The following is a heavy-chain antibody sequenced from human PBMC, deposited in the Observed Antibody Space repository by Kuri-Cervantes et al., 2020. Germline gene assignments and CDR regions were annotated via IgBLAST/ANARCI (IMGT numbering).Heavy chain of an antibody. Sequence: GSLRLSCTVSGGSISSSSYYWGWIRQPPGKGLEWIGSIYYSGSTYYNPSLKSRVTISVDTSKNQFSLKLSSVTAADTAVYYCARGPRGHYYMDVWGKGTTVTVSS. CDR3: ARGPRGHYYMDV. CDR2: IYYSGST. D-gene: IGHD3-10*01. CDR1: GGSISSSSYY. V-gene: IGHV4-39*07. J-gene: IGHJ6*03.